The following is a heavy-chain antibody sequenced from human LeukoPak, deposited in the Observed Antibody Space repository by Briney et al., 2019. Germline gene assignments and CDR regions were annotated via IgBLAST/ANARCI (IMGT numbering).Heavy chain of an antibody. Sequence: SETLSLTCTVSCYSISSGSYWGLIRQPPGKGLEWIGKRFHSGDTYHNPSLKSRVTISADTSKNHVSLNLTSVTAADTAVYYCAKVGASGDYARNDYWGQGTLVTV. V-gene: IGHV4-38-2*02. J-gene: IGHJ4*02. CDR3: AKVGASGDYARNDY. CDR2: RFHSGDT. D-gene: IGHD4-17*01. CDR1: CYSISSGSY.